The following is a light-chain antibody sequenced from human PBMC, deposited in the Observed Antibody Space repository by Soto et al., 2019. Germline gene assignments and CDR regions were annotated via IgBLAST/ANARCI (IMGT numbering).Light chain of an antibody. V-gene: IGKV3-15*01. J-gene: IGKJ5*01. Sequence: ETVMTQSPATLPVSPGERATLSCRASQSVRSNLAWYQQKPGQAPRLLIYGASTRATGVPARFSGSGSGTDFTLTISRLEPEDFAVYYCQQYGSSPGITFGQGTRLE. CDR1: QSVRSN. CDR3: QQYGSSPGIT. CDR2: GAS.